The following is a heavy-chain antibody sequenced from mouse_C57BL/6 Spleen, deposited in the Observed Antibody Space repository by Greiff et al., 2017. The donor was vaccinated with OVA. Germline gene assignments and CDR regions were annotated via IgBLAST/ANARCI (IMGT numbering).Heavy chain of an antibody. Sequence: EVQLVESGPGLVKPSQSLSLTCSVTGYSITSGYYWNWIRQFPGNKLEWMGYISYDGSNNYNPSLKNRISITRDTSKNQFFLKLNSVTTEDTATYYCASSYYDYDPAWFAYWGQGTLVTVSA. V-gene: IGHV3-6*01. CDR2: ISYDGSN. D-gene: IGHD2-4*01. CDR3: ASSYYDYDPAWFAY. J-gene: IGHJ3*01. CDR1: GYSITSGYY.